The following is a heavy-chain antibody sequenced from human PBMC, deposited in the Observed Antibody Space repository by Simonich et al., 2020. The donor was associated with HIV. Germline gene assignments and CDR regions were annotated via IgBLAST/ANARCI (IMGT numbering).Heavy chain of an antibody. CDR2: INHSGST. CDR3: ARGFYQRLYYFDY. CDR1: GGSFSGYY. V-gene: IGHV4-34*01. D-gene: IGHD2-2*01. Sequence: QVQLQQWGAGLLKPSETLSLTCAVYGGSFSGYYWSWIRQPPAKGLGWIGEINHSGSTNYNTALKSRVTISVDTSKNQFSLKLSSVTAADTAVYYCARGFYQRLYYFDYWGQGTLVTVSS. J-gene: IGHJ4*02.